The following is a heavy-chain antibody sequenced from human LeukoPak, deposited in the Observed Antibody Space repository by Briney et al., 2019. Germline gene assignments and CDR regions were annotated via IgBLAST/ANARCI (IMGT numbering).Heavy chain of an antibody. J-gene: IGHJ4*02. D-gene: IGHD2-2*01. CDR2: ISGSGGST. V-gene: IGHV3-23*01. CDR3: AKVGHDIVVVPAAISVYYFDY. CDR1: GFTFSSYG. Sequence: GGSLRLSCAASGFTFSSYGMSWVRQAPGKGLEWVSAISGSGGSTYYADSVKGRFTISRDNSKNTLYLQMNSLRAEDTAVYYCAKVGHDIVVVPAAISVYYFDYWGQGTLVTVSS.